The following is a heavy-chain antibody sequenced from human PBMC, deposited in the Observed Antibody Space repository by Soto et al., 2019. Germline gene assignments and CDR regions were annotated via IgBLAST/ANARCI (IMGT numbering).Heavy chain of an antibody. CDR2: ISGSGGST. CDR1: GGTFSSYA. J-gene: IGHJ4*01. D-gene: IGHD3-22*01. V-gene: IGHV3-23*01. CDR3: AKMGSGYPPPVYFDY. Sequence: SCKASGGTFSSYAMSWVRQAPGKGLEWVSAISGSGGSTYYADSVKGRFTISRDNSKNTLYLQMNSLRAEDTAVYYCAKMGSGYPPPVYFDYWGHGTLVTVSS.